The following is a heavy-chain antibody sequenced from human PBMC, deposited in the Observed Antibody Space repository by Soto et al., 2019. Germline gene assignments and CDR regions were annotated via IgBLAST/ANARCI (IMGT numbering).Heavy chain of an antibody. CDR2: IRSKAYGGTT. V-gene: IGHV3-49*03. CDR1: GFTFGDYA. D-gene: IGHD6-19*01. CDR3: TRSISSGWYGMSDY. J-gene: IGHJ4*02. Sequence: GGSLRLSCTTSGFTFGDYAMSWFRQAPGKGLEWVGFIRSKAYGGTTEYAASVKGRFTISRDDSKSIAYLQMNSLKTEDTAVYYCTRSISSGWYGMSDYWGQGTLVTVSS.